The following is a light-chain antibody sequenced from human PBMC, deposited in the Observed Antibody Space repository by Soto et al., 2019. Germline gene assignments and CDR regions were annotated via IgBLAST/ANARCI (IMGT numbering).Light chain of an antibody. CDR2: NIE. CDR3: MLCVATGVWV. J-gene: IGLJ3*02. Sequence: QTVVTQEASLSVSPGGTVTLTCGLNSWSVSTSHYPSWYQQTPGQPPRTLILNIESRPSGVPERFSGTIIGRRAALTITGAQSEDESDYYCMLCVATGVWVFGGGTKVTVL. V-gene: IGLV8-61*01. CDR1: SWSVSTSHY.